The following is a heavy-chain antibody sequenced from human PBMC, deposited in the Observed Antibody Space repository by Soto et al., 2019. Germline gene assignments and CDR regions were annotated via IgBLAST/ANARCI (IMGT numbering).Heavy chain of an antibody. CDR2: ISAYNGNT. CDR1: GYTFTNVG. J-gene: IGHJ4*02. V-gene: IGHV1-18*01. Sequence: ASVKVSCKASGYTFTNVGISWVRQAPGQGLEWMGWISAYNGNTNYAQNFQGRVTMTTDTSTSTAYMELRSLRSDDTAVYYCARATGSNHPFHYWGQGSLVTVSS. D-gene: IGHD2-2*01. CDR3: ARATGSNHPFHY.